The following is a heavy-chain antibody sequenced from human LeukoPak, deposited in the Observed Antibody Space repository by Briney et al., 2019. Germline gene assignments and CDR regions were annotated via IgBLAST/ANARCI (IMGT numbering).Heavy chain of an antibody. Sequence: GGSLRLSCAASGFTFDDYAMHWVRQAPGKGLEWVSGISWNSGSIGYADSVKGRFTISRDNAKNSLYLQMNSLRAEDTAVYYCARRLRYFDSGLDVWGKGTTVTISS. J-gene: IGHJ6*04. CDR2: ISWNSGSI. CDR1: GFTFDDYA. CDR3: ARRLRYFDSGLDV. V-gene: IGHV3-9*01. D-gene: IGHD3-9*01.